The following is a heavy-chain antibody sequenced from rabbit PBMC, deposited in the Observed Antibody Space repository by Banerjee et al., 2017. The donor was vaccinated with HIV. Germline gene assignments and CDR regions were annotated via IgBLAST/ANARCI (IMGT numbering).Heavy chain of an antibody. D-gene: IGHD8-1*01. CDR1: GFSFSNSDY. V-gene: IGHV1S40*01. CDR3: ARDGAGGSYFAL. J-gene: IGHJ6*01. CDR2: IDPVFGIT. Sequence: QQLVESGGGLVKPGASLTLTCTASGFSFSNSDYMCWVRQAPGKGLEWIGYIDPVFGITYYANWVNGRFSISRENAQNTVFLQMTSLTAADTATYFCARDGAGGSYFALWGPGTLVTVS.